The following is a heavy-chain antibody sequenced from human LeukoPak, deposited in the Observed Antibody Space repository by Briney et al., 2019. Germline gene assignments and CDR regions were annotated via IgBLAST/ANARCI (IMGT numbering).Heavy chain of an antibody. CDR3: ATTRECGSGSYLPDY. J-gene: IGHJ4*02. CDR1: GYTFTGYY. Sequence: ASVKVSCKASGYTFTGYYMHWVRQAPGQGLEWMGLVDPEDGETIYAEKFQGRVTITADTSTDTAYMELSSLRSEDTAVYYCATTRECGSGSYLPDYWGQGTLVTVSS. V-gene: IGHV1-69-2*01. D-gene: IGHD3-10*01. CDR2: VDPEDGET.